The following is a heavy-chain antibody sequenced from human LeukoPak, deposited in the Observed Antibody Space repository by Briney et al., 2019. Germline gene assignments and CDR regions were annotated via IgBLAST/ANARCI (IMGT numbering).Heavy chain of an antibody. CDR2: IIPILGIA. D-gene: IGHD1-1*01. Sequence: GASVKVSCKASGGTFSSYAISWVRQAPGQGFEWMGRIIPILGIANYAQKFQGRVTITADKSTSTAYMELRSLRSDDTAVYYCARTLPELKYNWFDPWGQGTLVTVSS. CDR3: ARTLPELKYNWFDP. CDR1: GGTFSSYA. J-gene: IGHJ5*02. V-gene: IGHV1-69*04.